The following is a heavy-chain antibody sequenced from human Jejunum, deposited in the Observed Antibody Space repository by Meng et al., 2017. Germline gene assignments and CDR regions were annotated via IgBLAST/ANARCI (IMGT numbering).Heavy chain of an antibody. Sequence: QVEAQHVGPGRVVASGAVVLSRSGSGAAFTIGSWCTWVRRPPGKGLVWIGEISNRGNTNYNPSLKSRVAISLDRSKTEFSLTVDSVTAADAAMYYCARVPRTNWASRHFDYWGQGTLVTVSS. J-gene: IGHJ4*02. CDR1: GAAFTIGSW. CDR2: ISNRGNT. D-gene: IGHD7-27*01. V-gene: IGHV4-4*02. CDR3: ARVPRTNWASRHFDY.